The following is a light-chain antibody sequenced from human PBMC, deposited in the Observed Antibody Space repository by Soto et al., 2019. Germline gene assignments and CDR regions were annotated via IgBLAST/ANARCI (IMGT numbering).Light chain of an antibody. CDR2: GAS. V-gene: IGKV3-20*01. CDR3: QQYGTSPPYT. CDR1: QSVSGIY. J-gene: IGKJ2*01. Sequence: EIVFTQSPGTLSLSPGERATLSCRASQSVSGIYLAWYQQKPGQAPRLLIYGASSRATGIPDRFSGSGSGTDFTLTISRLEPEDFAVYYCQQYGTSPPYTFGQGTKVDIK.